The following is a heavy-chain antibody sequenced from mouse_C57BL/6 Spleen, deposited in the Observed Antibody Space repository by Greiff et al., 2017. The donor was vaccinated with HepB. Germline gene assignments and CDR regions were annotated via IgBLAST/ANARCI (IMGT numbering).Heavy chain of an antibody. J-gene: IGHJ1*03. D-gene: IGHD2-4*01. Sequence: QVQLKQSGPELVKPGASVKLSCKASGYTFTSYDINWVKQRPGQGLEWIGWIYPRDGSTKYNEKFKGKATLTVDTSSSTAYMELHSLTSEDSAVYFCARGGLRPYWYFDVWGTGTTVTVSS. CDR3: ARGGLRPYWYFDV. CDR2: IYPRDGST. V-gene: IGHV1-85*01. CDR1: GYTFTSYD.